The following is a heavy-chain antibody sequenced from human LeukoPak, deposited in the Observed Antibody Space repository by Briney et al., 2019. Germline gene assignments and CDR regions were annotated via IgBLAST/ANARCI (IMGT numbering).Heavy chain of an antibody. CDR2: ISGDGGST. J-gene: IGHJ4*02. Sequence: GGSLRLSCAASGFSFDTYAMTWVRQAPGKGLEWVSAISGDGGSTYYAVSVKGRFTISRDNSKNTVYLQMNGLRAEDTAVYYCTLGSLYSSSWYGDYWGQGTLVTVSS. CDR3: TLGSLYSSSWYGDY. D-gene: IGHD6-13*01. V-gene: IGHV3-23*01. CDR1: GFSFDTYA.